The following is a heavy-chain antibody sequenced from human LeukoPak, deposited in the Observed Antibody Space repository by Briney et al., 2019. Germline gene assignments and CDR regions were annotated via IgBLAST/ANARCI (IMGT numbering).Heavy chain of an antibody. D-gene: IGHD4-23*01. CDR2: VNPNGGST. CDR3: ARDAAVVTPGAWFDS. J-gene: IGHJ5*01. Sequence: ASVKVSCKASGYTFTSYYMYWVRLAPGQGLEWVGIVNPNGGSTSYAQKFQGRVTMTRDMSTSKVYMGLSSLRSEDTAVYYCARDAAVVTPGAWFDSWGQGTLVTVSS. CDR1: GYTFTSYY. V-gene: IGHV1-46*01.